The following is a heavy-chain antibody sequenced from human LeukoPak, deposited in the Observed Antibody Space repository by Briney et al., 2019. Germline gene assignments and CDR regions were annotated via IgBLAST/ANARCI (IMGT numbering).Heavy chain of an antibody. CDR1: GGSISSSSYY. CDR3: AALEWLLRDYYYYYMDV. D-gene: IGHD3-3*01. J-gene: IGHJ6*03. V-gene: IGHV4-39*01. CDR2: IYYSGST. Sequence: NASETLSPTCTVSGGSISSSSYYWGWIRQPPGEGLEWIGSIYYSGSTYYNPSLKSRVTISVDTSKNQFSLKLSSVTAADTAVYYCAALEWLLRDYYYYYMDVWGSGTTVTVSS.